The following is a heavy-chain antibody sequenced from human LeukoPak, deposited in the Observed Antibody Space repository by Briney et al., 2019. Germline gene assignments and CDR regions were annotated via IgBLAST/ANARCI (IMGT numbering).Heavy chain of an antibody. D-gene: IGHD3-3*01. Sequence: GPVKVSCKVSGLSFIELSFHWVRQAPGKGLEWMGGYDPEKDETVYAQKFQGRVTMTEDTSTDTVYMQLSSLRSEDTAIYYCTTNLISLFGVGYWGHGTLVTVSS. J-gene: IGHJ4*01. CDR2: YDPEKDET. V-gene: IGHV1-24*01. CDR1: GLSFIELS. CDR3: TTNLISLFGVGY.